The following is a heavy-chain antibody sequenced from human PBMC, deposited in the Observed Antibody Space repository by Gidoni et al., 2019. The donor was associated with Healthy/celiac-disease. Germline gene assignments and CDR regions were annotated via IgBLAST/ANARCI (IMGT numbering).Heavy chain of an antibody. J-gene: IGHJ4*02. D-gene: IGHD5-12*01. Sequence: EVQLVESGGGLVKPAGSLRLSCSASGFTFSNAWMNGVRQAPGKGLEWVGRIKSKTDGGTTDYAAPVKGRFTISRDDSKNTLYLQMNSLKTEDTAVYYCTTDVGYSGYDDWGQGTLVTVSS. CDR1: GFTFSNAW. V-gene: IGHV3-15*07. CDR3: TTDVGYSGYDD. CDR2: IKSKTDGGTT.